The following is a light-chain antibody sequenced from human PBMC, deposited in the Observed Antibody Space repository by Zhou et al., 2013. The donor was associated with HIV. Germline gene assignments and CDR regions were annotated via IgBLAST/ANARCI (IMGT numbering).Light chain of an antibody. V-gene: IGKV1-9*01. CDR3: QQLHDSSLIT. CDR1: QDISNY. J-gene: IGKJ5*01. CDR2: GAS. Sequence: DIQMTQSPSSLSASVGDRVTITCQASQDISNYLNWYQQKPGKAPNLLIYGASTLQTGVPSRFSGNGSGTEFTLTISSLQPEDFATYYCQQLHDSSLITFGQGTRVDFK.